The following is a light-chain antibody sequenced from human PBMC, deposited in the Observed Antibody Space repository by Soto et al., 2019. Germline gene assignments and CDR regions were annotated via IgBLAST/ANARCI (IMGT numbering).Light chain of an antibody. J-gene: IGKJ4*01. CDR1: QSVDSSF. V-gene: IGKV3-20*01. CDR2: DAS. Sequence: ETVLTQSPGTLSLSPGERVTLSCRASQSVDSSFLAWYQKKPGQSPRLLIYDASSRATGIPDRFSGSGSGTEFTLTISRLEPEDFAVYYCQQYGNSPLTFGGGTKVEIK. CDR3: QQYGNSPLT.